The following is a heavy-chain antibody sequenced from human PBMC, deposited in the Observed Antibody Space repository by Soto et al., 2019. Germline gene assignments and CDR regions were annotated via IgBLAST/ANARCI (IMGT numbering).Heavy chain of an antibody. Sequence: PGGSLRLSCAASGFTFDDYAMQWVRQAPGKGLEWVSGISWNSGSIGYADSVKGRFTISRDNAKNSLYLQMNSLRAEDTALYYCAKTAGIRYFDWFTIDYWGQGTLVTVSS. CDR2: ISWNSGSI. J-gene: IGHJ4*02. V-gene: IGHV3-9*01. D-gene: IGHD3-9*01. CDR3: AKTAGIRYFDWFTIDY. CDR1: GFTFDDYA.